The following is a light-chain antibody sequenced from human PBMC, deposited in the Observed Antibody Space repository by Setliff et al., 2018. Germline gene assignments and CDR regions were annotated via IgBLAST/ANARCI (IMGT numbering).Light chain of an antibody. Sequence: QSALTQPASVSGSPGQSIPISCTGTSSDVGYYNYVSWYQQHPGKAPKLMIYEVSNRPSGVSNRFSGSKSGNTASLTISGLQAEDEADYYCSSYTSSSTRVFGTGTKVTVL. J-gene: IGLJ1*01. CDR2: EVS. V-gene: IGLV2-14*01. CDR1: SSDVGYYNY. CDR3: SSYTSSSTRV.